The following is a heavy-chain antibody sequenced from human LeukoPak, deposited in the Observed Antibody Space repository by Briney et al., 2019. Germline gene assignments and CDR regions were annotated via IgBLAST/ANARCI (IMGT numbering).Heavy chain of an antibody. D-gene: IGHD2-2*01. CDR1: GYTFTGYY. CDR2: INPNSGGT. CDR3: ARGREGIVVVPAATRYYYYMGV. J-gene: IGHJ6*03. Sequence: GASVKVSCKASGYTFTGYYMHWVRQAPGQGLEWMGWINPNSGGTNYAQKFQGRVTMTRDTSISTAYMELSRLRSDDTAVYYCARGREGIVVVPAATRYYYYMGVWGKGTTVTISS. V-gene: IGHV1-2*02.